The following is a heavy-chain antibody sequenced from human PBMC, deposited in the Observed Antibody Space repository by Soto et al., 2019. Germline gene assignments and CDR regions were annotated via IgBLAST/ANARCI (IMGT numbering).Heavy chain of an antibody. D-gene: IGHD2-8*01. CDR3: ARDMYASGIPHAPDV. CDR1: GGSISNFY. J-gene: IGHJ3*01. CDR2: INYNGNT. Sequence: SETLSLTCTVSGGSISNFYWSWIRQPPGKGLEWIAYINYNGNTNYSPSLKSRVSISVDTSKNQFSLRMTAVTAADTAVYYCARDMYASGIPHAPDVWGQGTMVTVSS. V-gene: IGHV4-59*01.